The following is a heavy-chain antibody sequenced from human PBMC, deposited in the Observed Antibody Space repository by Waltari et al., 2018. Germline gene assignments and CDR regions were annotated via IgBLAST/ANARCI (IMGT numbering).Heavy chain of an antibody. Sequence: QVQLQESGPGLVKPSETLSLTCTVSGYSISSGYYWGWIRQPPGKGLEWIGSIFHGGSTNNYPARKSRVNISVDTSKNLFSLKLRSVTAANTAVYYGAGEAVTTWKGPPRGSDGWFDPWGQGTLVTVSS. D-gene: IGHD4-4*01. CDR3: AGEAVTTWKGPPRGSDGWFDP. CDR1: GYSISSGYY. V-gene: IGHV4-38-2*02. J-gene: IGHJ5*02. CDR2: IFHGGST.